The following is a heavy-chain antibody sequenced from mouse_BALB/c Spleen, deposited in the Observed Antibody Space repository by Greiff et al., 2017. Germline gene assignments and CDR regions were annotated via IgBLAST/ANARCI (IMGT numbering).Heavy chain of an antibody. CDR1: GYAFSSYW. CDR2: IYPGDGDT. CDR3: ARSGITTRNYFDY. J-gene: IGHJ2*01. D-gene: IGHD2-4*01. V-gene: IGHV1-80*01. Sequence: QVQLQQSGAELVRPGSSVKISCKASGYAFSSYWMNWVKQRPGQGLEWIGQIYPGDGDTNYNGKFKGKATLTADKSSSTAYMQLSSLTSEDSAVYFCARSGITTRNYFDYWGQGTTLTVSS.